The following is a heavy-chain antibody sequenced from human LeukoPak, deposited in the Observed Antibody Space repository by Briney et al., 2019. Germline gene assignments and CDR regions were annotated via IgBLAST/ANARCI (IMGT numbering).Heavy chain of an antibody. CDR3: ATHCSGAACFDY. CDR2: INPNNGDT. J-gene: IGHJ4*02. CDR1: GYTFIDYS. V-gene: IGHV1-2*02. D-gene: IGHD2-15*01. Sequence: ASVKVSCKASGYTFIDYSIHWVRQAPGQGLEWKGEINPNNGDTNFAPEFQGRVTMTRDTSITTAFMELRSLRYADTAIYYCATHCSGAACFDYWGQGTLVTVSS.